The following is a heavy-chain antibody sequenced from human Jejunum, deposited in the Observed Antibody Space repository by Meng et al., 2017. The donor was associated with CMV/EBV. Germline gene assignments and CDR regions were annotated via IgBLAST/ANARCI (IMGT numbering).Heavy chain of an antibody. J-gene: IGHJ4*02. Sequence: VHLVNSGCEGKKPGASVKVSFKASGYTFTNFYIHWVRQAPGRGLEWMGWIGPNSGDTNYAQKFQGRVTMTRDTSINTAYMELSRLNFDDTAVYYCARKMGVYYFDYWGQGTLVTVSS. CDR3: ARKMGVYYFDY. D-gene: IGHD2-8*02. CDR1: GYTFTNFY. CDR2: IGPNSGDT. V-gene: IGHV1-2*02.